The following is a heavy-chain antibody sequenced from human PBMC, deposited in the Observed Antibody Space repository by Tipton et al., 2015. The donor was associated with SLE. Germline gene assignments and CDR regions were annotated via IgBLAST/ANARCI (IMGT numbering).Heavy chain of an antibody. CDR2: IYYSGST. V-gene: IGHV4-59*01. CDR3: ARVVKGGSWYWFDP. J-gene: IGHJ5*02. D-gene: IGHD6-13*01. CDR1: GGSISNYY. Sequence: GLVKPSETLSLTCTVSGGSISNYYWSWIRQPPGKGLEWIGYIYYSGSTNYNPSLKSRVTISVDTSKKQFSLKLSSVTAADTAVYYCARVVKGGSWYWFDPWGQGTLVTVSS.